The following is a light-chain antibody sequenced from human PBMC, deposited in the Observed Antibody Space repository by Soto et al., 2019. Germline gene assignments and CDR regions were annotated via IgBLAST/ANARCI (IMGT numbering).Light chain of an antibody. Sequence: DIVLTQSPGTLSLSPGERATLSCRASPSVSSKYLAWYQQKPGQPPRVLIYGTSIRTTGIPERFSGGGSGTDFTLTITRLESEDVAVYYCQQYGRSLFTFGPGTKVDFK. CDR1: PSVSSKY. CDR2: GTS. CDR3: QQYGRSLFT. V-gene: IGKV3-20*01. J-gene: IGKJ3*01.